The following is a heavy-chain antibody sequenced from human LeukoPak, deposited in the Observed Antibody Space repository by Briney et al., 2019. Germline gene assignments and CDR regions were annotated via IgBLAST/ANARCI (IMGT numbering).Heavy chain of an antibody. CDR1: GYTFTSYA. D-gene: IGHD6-19*01. CDR2: INAGNGNT. V-gene: IGHV1-3*01. CDR3: ARAWGSDYSSEREFDY. J-gene: IGHJ4*02. Sequence: VASVKVSFKASGYTFTSYAMHWVRQAPGQRLEWMGWINAGNGNTKYSQKFQGRVTITRDTSASTAYMELSSLRSEDTAVYYCARAWGSDYSSEREFDYWGQGTLVTVSS.